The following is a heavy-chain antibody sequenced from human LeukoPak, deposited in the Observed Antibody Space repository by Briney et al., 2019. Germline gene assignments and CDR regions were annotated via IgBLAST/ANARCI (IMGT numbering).Heavy chain of an antibody. V-gene: IGHV1-8*01. CDR1: GYTFTSYD. J-gene: IGHJ6*03. Sequence: ASVKVSCKASGYTFTSYDINWVRQATGQGLEWMGWMNPNSGNTGYAQKFQGRVTITRNTSISTAYMELSSLRSEDTAVYYCARGGQQLVRGYYYYYMDVWGKGTTVTVSS. CDR3: ARGGQQLVRGYYYYYMDV. D-gene: IGHD6-13*01. CDR2: MNPNSGNT.